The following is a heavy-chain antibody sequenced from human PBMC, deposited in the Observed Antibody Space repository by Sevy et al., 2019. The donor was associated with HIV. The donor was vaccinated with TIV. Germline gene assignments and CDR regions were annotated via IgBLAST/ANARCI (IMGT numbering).Heavy chain of an antibody. Sequence: SETLSLTCTVSGGSISSYYWSWIRQPPGKGLEWIGYIYYSGSTNYNPSLKSRVTISVDTSKNQFSLKLSSVTAADTAVYYCARSSYDFWSGPLNWFDPWGQRTLVTVSS. J-gene: IGHJ5*02. CDR2: IYYSGST. V-gene: IGHV4-59*01. D-gene: IGHD3-3*01. CDR1: GGSISSYY. CDR3: ARSSYDFWSGPLNWFDP.